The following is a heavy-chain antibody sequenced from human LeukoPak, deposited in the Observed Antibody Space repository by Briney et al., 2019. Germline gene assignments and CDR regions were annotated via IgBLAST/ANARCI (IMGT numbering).Heavy chain of an antibody. D-gene: IGHD2-2*01. Sequence: GGSLRLSCAASGFTFSTSAMAWVRQTPGKGLDWVSSIDPSGRDTFYADSVQGRFTISRDNSKNTLSLQMSSLRVDDTAVYYCVKKVPAAQFDYWGPGILVTVSS. CDR3: VKKVPAAQFDY. J-gene: IGHJ4*02. CDR2: IDPSGRDT. V-gene: IGHV3-23*01. CDR1: GFTFSTSA.